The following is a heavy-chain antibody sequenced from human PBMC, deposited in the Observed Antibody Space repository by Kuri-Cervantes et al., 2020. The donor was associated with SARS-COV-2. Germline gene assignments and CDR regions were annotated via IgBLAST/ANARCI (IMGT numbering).Heavy chain of an antibody. Sequence: GESLKTSCAALGFNFSSYAMSWVRQAPGKGLEWVLAISGSGGSTYYADPVKGRFTIARDNSKNTLYLQMNSLRAEEAALCYCAKDGDCSCTRCYYMDVWGKGTTVTVSS. CDR2: ISGSGGST. D-gene: IGHD2-2*01. CDR3: AKDGDCSCTRCYYMDV. V-gene: IGHV3-23*01. CDR1: GFNFSSYA. J-gene: IGHJ6*03.